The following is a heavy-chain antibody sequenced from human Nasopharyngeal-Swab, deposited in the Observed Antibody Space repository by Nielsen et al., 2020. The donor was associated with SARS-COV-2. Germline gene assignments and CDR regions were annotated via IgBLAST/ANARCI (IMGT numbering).Heavy chain of an antibody. CDR1: GYNFATYW. D-gene: IGHD6-13*01. J-gene: IGHJ3*02. CDR3: ARLPMRAASGRGAFDI. CDR2: IYPGDSDT. Sequence: GGSLRLSCKASGYNFATYWIGWVRQMPGEGLRWMGLIYPGDSDTRYSPSPQGQVTISADRSITTAYLQWSSLKASDTAMYYCARLPMRAASGRGAFDIWGQGTMVTVSS. V-gene: IGHV5-51*01.